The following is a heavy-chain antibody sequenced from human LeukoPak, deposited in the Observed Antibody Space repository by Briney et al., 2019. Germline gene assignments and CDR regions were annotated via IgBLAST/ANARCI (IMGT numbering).Heavy chain of an antibody. J-gene: IGHJ5*02. CDR3: ESIGIAVAGPRFDP. D-gene: IGHD6-19*01. V-gene: IGHV4-59*08. CDR2: IYYSGST. CDR1: GGSISSDY. Sequence: PSETLSLTCTVSGGSISSDYWSGIRQPPGKGLEWIGYIYYSGSTNYNPSLKSLVTISVDTSKNQFSLKLSSVTVDDTAVYYCESIGIAVAGPRFDPWGQGTLVTVSS.